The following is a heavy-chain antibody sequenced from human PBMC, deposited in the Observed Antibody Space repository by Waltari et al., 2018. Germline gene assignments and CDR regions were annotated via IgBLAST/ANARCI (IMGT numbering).Heavy chain of an antibody. J-gene: IGHJ4*02. D-gene: IGHD5-12*01. CDR2: INHSGST. Sequence: QVQLQQWGAGLLKPSETLSLTCAVYGGSFSGYYWSWIRQPPGKGLEWIGVINHSGSTNYNPSLKSRVTISVDTSKNQFSLKLSSVTAADTAVYYCAREFFSGYDFDDYWGQGTLVTVSS. CDR3: AREFFSGYDFDDY. CDR1: GGSFSGYY. V-gene: IGHV4-34*01.